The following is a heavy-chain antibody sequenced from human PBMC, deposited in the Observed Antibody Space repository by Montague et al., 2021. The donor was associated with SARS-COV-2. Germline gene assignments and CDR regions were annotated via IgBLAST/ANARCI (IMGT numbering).Heavy chain of an antibody. J-gene: IGHJ3*02. D-gene: IGHD6-19*01. Sequence: SETLSLTCSVSGGSITSYFWNWVRLPPGKGLEWIGYIYYTGSTQYNPSLKSRVAISFDTSKNHFSLKVNSVTAADTAVYYCAKVAGSHDTFDIWGRGTMVTVSS. CDR1: GGSITSYF. CDR3: AKVAGSHDTFDI. V-gene: IGHV4-59*08. CDR2: IYYTGST.